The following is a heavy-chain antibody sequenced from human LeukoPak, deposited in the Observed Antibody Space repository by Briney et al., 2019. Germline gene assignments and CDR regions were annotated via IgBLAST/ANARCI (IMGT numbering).Heavy chain of an antibody. Sequence: SETLSLTCAVSGCSFIGYHWDWIRQSPGKGLEWIAEINHRGGTNYNPSLKSRVTISIDTSKNQFSLNLKSLTAADTTVYYCARDRTTQETVAYCLDDWGQGTLVTVSS. V-gene: IGHV4-34*01. CDR1: GCSFIGYH. CDR3: ARDRTTQETVAYCLDD. D-gene: IGHD4-17*01. CDR2: INHRGGT. J-gene: IGHJ4*02.